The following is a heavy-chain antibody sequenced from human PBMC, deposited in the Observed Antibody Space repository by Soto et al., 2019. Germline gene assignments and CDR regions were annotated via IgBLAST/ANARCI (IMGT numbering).Heavy chain of an antibody. CDR2: ISAYNGNT. V-gene: IGHV1-18*01. J-gene: IGHJ6*02. CDR3: ARGAICRGAPGCHDMDV. D-gene: IGHD2-15*01. CDR1: GYKFISHS. Sequence: QIQLVQSGGEVKKPGASVKVSCKSSGYKFISHSITWVRQAPGQGLAWMGRISAYNGNTNYAQKLQGRVTMTTDTSTNTAYMKLWSLRSDDTAVYYCARGAICRGAPGCHDMDVWVQGTTYTVTS.